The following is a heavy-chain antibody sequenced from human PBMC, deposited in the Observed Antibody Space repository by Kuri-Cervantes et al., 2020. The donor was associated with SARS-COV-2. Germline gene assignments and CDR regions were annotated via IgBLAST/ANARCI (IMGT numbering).Heavy chain of an antibody. CDR2: INPSGGST. D-gene: IGHD3-22*01. CDR3: ARDVFPAYYYDSSGPTPGMW. Sequence: ASGKVSCKASGYTFTSYYMHWVRQAPGQGLEWMGIINPSGGSTSYAQKFQGRVTMTRDTSTSTVYMELSSLRSEDTAVYYCARDVFPAYYYDSSGPTPGMWWGQGTLVTVSS. CDR1: GYTFTSYY. V-gene: IGHV1-46*01. J-gene: IGHJ4*02.